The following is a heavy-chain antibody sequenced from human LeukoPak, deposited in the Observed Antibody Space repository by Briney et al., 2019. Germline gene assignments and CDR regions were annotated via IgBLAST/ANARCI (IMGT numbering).Heavy chain of an antibody. J-gene: IGHJ4*02. V-gene: IGHV3-7*03. D-gene: IGHD3-10*02. CDR1: GYTFSHYL. Sequence: GGSLRLSCVASGYTFSHYLMSWVRQTPGKGLEWVASISNGGYPTYYVDSVRGRFTISRDDARNSLFLQMNGLRADDTAVYYCTRENYVPDSWGQGTLVTVSS. CDR3: TRENYVPDS. CDR2: ISNGGYPT.